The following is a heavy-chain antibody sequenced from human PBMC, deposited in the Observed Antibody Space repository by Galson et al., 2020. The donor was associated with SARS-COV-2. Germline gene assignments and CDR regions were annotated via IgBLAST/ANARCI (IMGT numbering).Heavy chain of an antibody. V-gene: IGHV4-59*08. CDR3: AGTTLNFDC. D-gene: IGHD1-1*01. CDR1: GDSISSFY. Sequence: SETLSLTCTVSGDSISSFYWSWIRQSPGKGLEWIGYVHYTGSTNSSPSLASRVTMSVDTSKSLFSLRLTSVTAADTAVYYCAGTTLNFDCWGQGTLVTVSS. J-gene: IGHJ4*02. CDR2: VHYTGST.